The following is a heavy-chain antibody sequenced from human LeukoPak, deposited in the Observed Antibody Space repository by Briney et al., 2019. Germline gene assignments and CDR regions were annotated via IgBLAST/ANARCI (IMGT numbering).Heavy chain of an antibody. J-gene: IGHJ3*02. CDR2: INTNTGNP. CDR1: GYTFTSYA. CDR3: ARETVVKGAQAFDI. Sequence: ASVKVSCKASGYTFTSYAMNWVRQAPGQGLEWMGWINTNTGNPTYAQGFTGRFVFSLDTSVSTAYLQISSLKAEDTAVYYCARETVVKGAQAFDIWGQGTMVTVSS. V-gene: IGHV7-4-1*02. D-gene: IGHD4-23*01.